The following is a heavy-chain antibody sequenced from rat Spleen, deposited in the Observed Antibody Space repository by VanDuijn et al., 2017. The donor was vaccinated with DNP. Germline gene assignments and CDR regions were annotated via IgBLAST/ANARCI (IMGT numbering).Heavy chain of an antibody. D-gene: IGHD4-4*01. J-gene: IGHJ2*01. Sequence: QVQLKESGPGLVQPSQTPSLTCTVAGFSLTGYNVHWVRQPPGKGLEWMGIIWNTGGTRYNSALKSRLTIIKDTSKSQVFLTVNSLQTEDTGIYYCNRNDFGQPGVSWGQGVMVTVSS. CDR2: IWNTGGT. V-gene: IGHV2-41*01. CDR3: NRNDFGQPGVS. CDR1: GFSLTGYN.